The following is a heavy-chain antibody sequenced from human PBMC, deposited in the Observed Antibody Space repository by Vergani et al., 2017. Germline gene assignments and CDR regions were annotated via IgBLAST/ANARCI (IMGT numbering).Heavy chain of an antibody. CDR1: GSTVSGYY. CDR3: SRGKYYGSGTNVDP. CDR2: IYSGDET. V-gene: IGHV3-66*02. Sequence: ELQLVESGGGLVQPGGSLRLSCAASGSTVSGYYMTWVRQAPGKGLEWVSHIYSGDETYYADSVKGRVTISRDPSKNTPQLQINNLRVEEPAVYYCSRGKYYGSGTNVDPWGQGTLVTVSS. J-gene: IGHJ5*02. D-gene: IGHD3-10*01.